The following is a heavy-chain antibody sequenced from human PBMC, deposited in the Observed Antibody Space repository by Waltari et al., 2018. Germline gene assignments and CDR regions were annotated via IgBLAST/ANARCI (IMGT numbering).Heavy chain of an antibody. CDR2: ISGGGGDST. D-gene: IGHD2-21*01. CDR3: AKESEMIGAPLFDF. Sequence: EVQMLESGGDLVQPGGSLRLSCAVSGCSLRYYAMSWVRQTPGNRPEWVSGISGGGGDSTYYAESVKGRFTISKDNSKNTLYLQMNNLRVDDSATYFCAKESEMIGAPLFDFWGQGSLVTVSP. V-gene: IGHV3-23*01. CDR1: GCSLRYYA. J-gene: IGHJ4*02.